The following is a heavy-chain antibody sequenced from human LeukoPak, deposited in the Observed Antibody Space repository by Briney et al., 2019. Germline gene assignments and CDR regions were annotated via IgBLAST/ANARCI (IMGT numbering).Heavy chain of an antibody. CDR2: IWYDGTNK. D-gene: IGHD3-10*01. V-gene: IGHV3-33*01. CDR3: ARSRVGELSVATFDI. CDR1: GFTFNNYG. Sequence: GGSLRLSCVASGFTFNNYGMHWVRQAPGKGLEWVAPIWYDGTNKYYGDSVKGRFTISRDNSKNTLYLQMNSLRAEETAVYYCARSRVGELSVATFDIWGQGTMVTVSS. J-gene: IGHJ3*02.